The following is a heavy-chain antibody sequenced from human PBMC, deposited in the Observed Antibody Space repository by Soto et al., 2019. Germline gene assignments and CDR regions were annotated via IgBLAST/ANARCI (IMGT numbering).Heavy chain of an antibody. D-gene: IGHD2-2*01. CDR2: INSDGSST. J-gene: IGHJ6*02. V-gene: IGHV3-74*01. CDR1: GFTFSSYW. Sequence: QPGGSLRLSCAASGFTFSSYWMHWVRQAPGKGLVWVSRINSDGSSTSYADSVKGRFTISRDNAKNTLYLQMNSLRAEDTAVYYFARVPAATYYYYYGMDVGGQGSAVTVSS. CDR3: ARVPAATYYYYYGMDV.